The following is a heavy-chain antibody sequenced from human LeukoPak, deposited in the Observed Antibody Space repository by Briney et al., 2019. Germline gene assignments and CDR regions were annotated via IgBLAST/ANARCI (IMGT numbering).Heavy chain of an antibody. CDR1: GFTFGNYA. Sequence: PGGSLRLSCAVSGFTFGNYAIHWVRQAPGKGLEWVAFISYDGIIKYYADSVKDRFTISRDNSQNTLDLQMNSLRAEDTAVYYCARDLSERYSTDYWGQGTLVTVSS. D-gene: IGHD1-26*01. V-gene: IGHV3-30-3*01. J-gene: IGHJ4*02. CDR2: ISYDGIIK. CDR3: ARDLSERYSTDY.